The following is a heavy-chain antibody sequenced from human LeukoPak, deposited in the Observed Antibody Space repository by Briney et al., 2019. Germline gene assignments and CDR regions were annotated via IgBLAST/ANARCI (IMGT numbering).Heavy chain of an antibody. Sequence: ASVKVFCKVSGYTLTELSMHWVRQAPGKGLEWMGGFDPEDGETIYAQKFQGRVTMTEDTSTDTAYMELSSLRSEDTAVYYCATTPRYCSGGSCYYFDYWGQGTLVTVSS. CDR3: ATTPRYCSGGSCYYFDY. CDR2: FDPEDGET. CDR1: GYTLTELS. J-gene: IGHJ4*02. V-gene: IGHV1-24*01. D-gene: IGHD2-15*01.